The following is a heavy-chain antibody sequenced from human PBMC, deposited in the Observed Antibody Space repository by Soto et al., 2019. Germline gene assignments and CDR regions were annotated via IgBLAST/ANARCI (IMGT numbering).Heavy chain of an antibody. CDR1: GNSISTTNW. CDR3: ARDVGYHYDGSPSGQFDF. Sequence: QVELQESGPGLVKPSGTLSLTCVVSGNSISTTNWWSWVRQAPGKGLEWIGEIDHSGSTNYNPSLKSRVTIPVDKSKNQFSLKLSSVTAADTAVYYCARDVGYHYDGSPSGQFDFWGQGTLVTVSS. V-gene: IGHV4-4*02. J-gene: IGHJ4*02. D-gene: IGHD3-22*01. CDR2: IDHSGST.